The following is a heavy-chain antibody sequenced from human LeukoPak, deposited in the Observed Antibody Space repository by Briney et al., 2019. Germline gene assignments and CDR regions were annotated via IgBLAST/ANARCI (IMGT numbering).Heavy chain of an antibody. CDR2: IYYSGST. V-gene: IGHV4-59*01. D-gene: IGHD5-24*01. CDR3: ARDSGDGRDGYNPFDY. J-gene: IGHJ4*02. Sequence: SETLSLTCTVSGGSISSYYWSWIRQPPGKGLEWIGYIYYSGSTNYNPSLKSRVTISVDTSKNQFSLKLSSVTAADTAVYYCARDSGDGRDGYNPFDYWGQGTLVTVSS. CDR1: GGSISSYY.